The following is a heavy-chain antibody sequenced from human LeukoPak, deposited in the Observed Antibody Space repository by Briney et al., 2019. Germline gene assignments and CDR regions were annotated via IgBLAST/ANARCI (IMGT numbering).Heavy chain of an antibody. CDR3: ARDFTGIAAAGSAFDI. J-gene: IGHJ3*02. D-gene: IGHD6-13*01. CDR1: GGSISTYY. V-gene: IGHV4-59*12. Sequence: ASETLSLTCTVSGGSISTYYWSWIRQSPGKGLEWIGYIYYSGSTYYNPSLKSRVTISVDTSKNQFSLKLSSVTAADTAVYYCARDFTGIAAAGSAFDIWGQGTMVTVSS. CDR2: IYYSGST.